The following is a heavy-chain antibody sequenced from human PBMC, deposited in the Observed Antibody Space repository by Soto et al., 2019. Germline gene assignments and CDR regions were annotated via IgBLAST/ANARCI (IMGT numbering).Heavy chain of an antibody. V-gene: IGHV1-18*01. D-gene: IGHD3-10*01. CDR2: ISAYNDNT. J-gene: IGHJ6*02. CDR3: AREGYYYGSGSYSPPRYYGMDV. CDR1: GYTFTNYG. Sequence: QIQLVQSGAEVKKAGASVKVSCKASGYTFTNYGISWVRQALGQGLAWMGWISAYNDNTNYAQKFQGRVTLTTDTSTRTAYMEVRSLTSDDTAVYYCAREGYYYGSGSYSPPRYYGMDVWGQGTTVTVFS.